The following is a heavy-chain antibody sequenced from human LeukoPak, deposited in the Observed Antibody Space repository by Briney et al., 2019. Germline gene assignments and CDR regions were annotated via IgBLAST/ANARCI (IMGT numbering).Heavy chain of an antibody. CDR3: ARHHHDSSGPDY. CDR1: GGSISNYY. J-gene: IGHJ4*02. D-gene: IGHD3-22*01. Sequence: SETLSLTCTVSGGSISNYYWSWIRQPPGKGLEWIGYIYYSGSTIYNPSLKTRVTISVDTSNNQFSLKLSSVTAADTAVYYCARHHHDSSGPDYWGQGTLVTVSS. CDR2: IYYSGST. V-gene: IGHV4-59*08.